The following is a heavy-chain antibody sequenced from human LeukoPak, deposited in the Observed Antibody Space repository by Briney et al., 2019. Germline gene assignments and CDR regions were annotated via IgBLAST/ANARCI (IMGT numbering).Heavy chain of an antibody. CDR3: ARDPYSGGYWAYYYYYMDV. CDR2: ISRSGRHI. V-gene: IGHV3-21*01. D-gene: IGHD1-26*01. J-gene: IGHJ6*03. CDR1: GFTFSTYS. Sequence: GGSLRLSCAASGFTFSTYSMNWVRQAPGKGLEWVSSISRSGRHIYCADSMKGRFTISRDNAKNSPYLQMNGLRAEDTAVYYCARDPYSGGYWAYYYYYMDVWGKGTTVTISS.